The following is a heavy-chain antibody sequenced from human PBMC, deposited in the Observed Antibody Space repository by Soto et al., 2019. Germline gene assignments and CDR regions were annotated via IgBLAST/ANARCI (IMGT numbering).Heavy chain of an antibody. CDR3: ARDGCSGSNCLNWFDP. J-gene: IGHJ5*02. CDR1: GFTFSSYS. D-gene: IGHD2-15*01. CDR2: ISSSSTTK. Sequence: EVQLVESGGGSVQPGGSLRLSCAASGFTFSSYSMNWVRQAPGKGLEWVSYISSSSTTKYYADSVKGRFTISRDNAKNSLYLQMNSLRAEDTAVYYCARDGCSGSNCLNWFDPWGHGTLVTVSS. V-gene: IGHV3-48*01.